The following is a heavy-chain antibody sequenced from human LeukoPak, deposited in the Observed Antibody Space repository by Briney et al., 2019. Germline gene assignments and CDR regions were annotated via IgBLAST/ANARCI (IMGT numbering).Heavy chain of an antibody. D-gene: IGHD6-6*01. CDR3: AKGAYSSSISWFDP. CDR2: ISGSGGST. CDR1: GFTLSTYE. Sequence: GGSLRLSCAASGFTLSTYEMRGVRPAAGRGLEWVSAISGSGGSTYYADSVKGRFTISRDNSKNTLYLQMNSLRAEDTAVYYCAKGAYSSSISWFDPWGQGTLVTVSS. J-gene: IGHJ5*02. V-gene: IGHV3-23*01.